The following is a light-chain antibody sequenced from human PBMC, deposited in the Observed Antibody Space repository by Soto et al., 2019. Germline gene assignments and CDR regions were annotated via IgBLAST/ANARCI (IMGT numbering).Light chain of an antibody. CDR2: KDS. CDR1: VLAKKY. J-gene: IGLJ7*01. CDR3: YSAADNNWV. V-gene: IGLV3-27*01. Sequence: SYELTQPSSVSVSPGQTARITCSGDVLAKKYARWFQQKPGQAPVLVIYKDSERPSGIPERFSGSSSGTTVTLTISGAQVEDEADYYCYSAADNNWVFGGGTLLTVL.